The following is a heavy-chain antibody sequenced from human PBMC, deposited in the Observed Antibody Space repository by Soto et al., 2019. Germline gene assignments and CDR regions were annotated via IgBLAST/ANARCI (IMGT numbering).Heavy chain of an antibody. V-gene: IGHV3-30*03. Sequence: QVQLVESGGGVVQPGRSLRLSCAASGFTFSSYGMHWVRQAPGKGLEWVAVISYDGSNKYYADSVKGRFTISRDNSKNTLYPQMNSLRAEDTAVYYCAREEGYWGQGTLVTVSS. J-gene: IGHJ4*02. CDR1: GFTFSSYG. CDR2: ISYDGSNK. CDR3: AREEGY.